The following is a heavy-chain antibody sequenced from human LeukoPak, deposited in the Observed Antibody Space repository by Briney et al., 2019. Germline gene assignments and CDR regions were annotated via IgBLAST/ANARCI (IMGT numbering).Heavy chain of an antibody. CDR1: GGSISSYY. CDR2: IYYSGST. Sequence: PSETLSLTSTVSGGSISSYYWSWLRQPPGKGLEWIGYIYYSGSTNYNPSLKSRVTISVDTSKNQFSLKLSSVTAADTAVYYCASSLSIFGVVPFDYWGQGTLVTVSS. CDR3: ASSLSIFGVVPFDY. V-gene: IGHV4-59*01. J-gene: IGHJ4*02. D-gene: IGHD3-3*01.